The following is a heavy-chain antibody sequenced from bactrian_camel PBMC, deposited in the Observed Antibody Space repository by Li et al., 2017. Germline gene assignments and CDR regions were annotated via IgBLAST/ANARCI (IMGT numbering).Heavy chain of an antibody. J-gene: IGHJ4*01. D-gene: IGHD1*01. CDR1: GFTFSSDP. CDR2: INRGGDGA. Sequence: VQLVESGGGLVQPGGSLRLSCEPVGFTFSSDPMSWVRQAPGKAFEWVSSINRGGDGAYYADSVKGRFTMSRDNDKNTVYLQMNNLKPEDTAMYYCAAEPDATCTLGDWTPWDWGQGTQVTV. CDR3: AAEPDATCTLGDWTPWD. V-gene: IGHV3S31*01.